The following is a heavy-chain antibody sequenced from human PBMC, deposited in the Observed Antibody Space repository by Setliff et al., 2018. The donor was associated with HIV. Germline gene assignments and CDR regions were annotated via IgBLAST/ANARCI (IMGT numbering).Heavy chain of an antibody. CDR2: TYHSGTT. V-gene: IGHV4-38-2*02. Sequence: SETLSLTCTVSGHSITRGYYWGWIRQPPEKGLEWIGSTYHSGTTYYNPSLKSRVTISADTSNNQVSLKLSSVTAADTAVYYCARDLIGYCSGGSFGWFDPWGQGTLVTVSA. CDR1: GHSITRGYY. J-gene: IGHJ5*02. D-gene: IGHD2-15*01. CDR3: ARDLIGYCSGGSFGWFDP.